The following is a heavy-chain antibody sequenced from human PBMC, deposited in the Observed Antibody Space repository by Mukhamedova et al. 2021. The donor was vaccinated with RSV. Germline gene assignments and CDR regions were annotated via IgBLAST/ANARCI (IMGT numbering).Heavy chain of an antibody. D-gene: IGHD2-2*02. Sequence: VSAISGSGGSTYYADSVKGRFTISRDNSKNTLYLQMNSLRAEDTAVYYCAKGRYCSSTSCYRGYFDYWGQGTLVTVS. V-gene: IGHV3-23*01. J-gene: IGHJ4*02. CDR2: ISGSGGST. CDR3: AKGRYCSSTSCYRGYFDY.